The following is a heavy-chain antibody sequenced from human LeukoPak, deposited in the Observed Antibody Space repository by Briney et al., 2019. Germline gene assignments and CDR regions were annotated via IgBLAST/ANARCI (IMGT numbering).Heavy chain of an antibody. D-gene: IGHD3-16*01. J-gene: IGHJ4*02. Sequence: RCPPLCCLASGFPFMICGMRWCRQAPGKSLGGGAAIWYDGINKYYADSVKGRFTISRDNSKNTLYLQMNSLRAEDTAVYYCARELGTRYYFDYWGQGTLVTVSS. V-gene: IGHV3-33*01. CDR3: ARELGTRYYFDY. CDR2: IWYDGINK. CDR1: GFPFMICG.